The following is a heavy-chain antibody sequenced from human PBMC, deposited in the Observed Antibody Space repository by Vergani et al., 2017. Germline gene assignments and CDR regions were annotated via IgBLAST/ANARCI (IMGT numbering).Heavy chain of an antibody. Sequence: QVQLVQSGAEVKKPGASVKVSRKVSGYTLTELFMHWVRQAPGKGLEWMGGFGPEDGETIYSQKFQDRVTMTEDTSTDTAYSELSSLRSEDTTVYSCATGLNSITIFGVVTAPTDYWGQGTLVTVSS. CDR3: ATGLNSITIFGVVTAPTDY. CDR2: FGPEDGET. J-gene: IGHJ4*02. V-gene: IGHV1-24*01. D-gene: IGHD3-3*01. CDR1: GYTLTELF.